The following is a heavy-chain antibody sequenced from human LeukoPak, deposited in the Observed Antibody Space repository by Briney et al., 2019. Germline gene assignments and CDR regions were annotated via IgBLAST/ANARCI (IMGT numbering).Heavy chain of an antibody. J-gene: IGHJ4*02. CDR1: HFTFTRYW. D-gene: IGHD2-15*01. CDR2: IKPDGSEK. V-gene: IGHV3-7*01. Sequence: GGSLRLSCTASHFTFTRYWMSWVRQAPGKGLEWVANIKPDGSEKYYVDSVKGRFTISRDNAKNSLYLQMNNLRAEDTAMYYCAREFNSFLFDCSGGQCLFMSWGQGVLVTVSS. CDR3: AREFNSFLFDCSGGQCLFMS.